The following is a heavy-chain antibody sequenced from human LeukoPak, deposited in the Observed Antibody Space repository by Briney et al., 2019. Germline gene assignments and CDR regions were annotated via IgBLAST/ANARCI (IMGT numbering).Heavy chain of an antibody. V-gene: IGHV1-46*01. CDR1: GYTFTSYY. CDR2: INPSGGST. J-gene: IGHJ1*01. D-gene: IGHD4-11*01. Sequence: ASVKVSCKASGYTFTSYYMHWVRQAPGQGLEWMGIINPSGGSTSYAQKFQGRVTMTRDMSTSTVYMELSSLRSEDTAVYYCARDAGNYEYFQHWGQGTLVTVSS. CDR3: ARDAGNYEYFQH.